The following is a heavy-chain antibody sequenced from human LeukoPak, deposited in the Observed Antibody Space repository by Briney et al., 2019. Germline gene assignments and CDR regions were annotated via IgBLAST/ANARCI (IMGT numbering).Heavy chain of an antibody. CDR1: GYSFTSYW. CDR3: ARLTDGGYYYDSSGPFDY. D-gene: IGHD3-22*01. CDR2: IYPGDSDT. J-gene: IGHJ4*02. Sequence: GASLKISCKGSGYSFTSYWIGWVRQLPGKGLEWMGIIYPGDSDTRYSPSFQGQVTISANKSISTAYLQWSSLKASDTAMYYCARLTDGGYYYDSSGPFDYWGQGTLVTVSS. V-gene: IGHV5-51*01.